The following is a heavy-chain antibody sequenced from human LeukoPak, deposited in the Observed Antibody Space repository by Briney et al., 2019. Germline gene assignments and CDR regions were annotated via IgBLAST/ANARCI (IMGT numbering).Heavy chain of an antibody. J-gene: IGHJ4*02. V-gene: IGHV1-18*04. D-gene: IGHD6-13*01. Sequence: ASVKVSCKASATFTSYGISWVRQAPGQGLEWMGWISAYNGNTNYAQKLQGRVTMTTDTSTSTAYMELRSLRSDDTAVYYCARDHYQRAAGLFTYWGQGTLVTASS. CDR3: ARDHYQRAAGLFTY. CDR2: ISAYNGNT. CDR1: ATFTSYG.